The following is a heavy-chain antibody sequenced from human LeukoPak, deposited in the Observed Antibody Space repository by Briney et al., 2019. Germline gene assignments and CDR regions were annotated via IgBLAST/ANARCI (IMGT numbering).Heavy chain of an antibody. CDR2: IYDSWNT. V-gene: IGHV4-59*01. Sequence: PSETLSLTCTGSVDSISSNYWSWIRQPPGKGLEWIGYIYDSWNTKYNPSLKGRVTISGDTSKNLFSLELTSVTAADTAVYYCATCRDEFADYGFTSWGQGFLVTVSS. J-gene: IGHJ5*02. CDR3: ATCRDEFADYGFTS. CDR1: VDSISSNY. D-gene: IGHD4-17*01.